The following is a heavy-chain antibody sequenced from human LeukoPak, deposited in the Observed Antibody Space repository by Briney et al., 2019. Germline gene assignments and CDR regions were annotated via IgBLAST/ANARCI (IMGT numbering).Heavy chain of an antibody. CDR3: ASEDTMVRGVFDY. CDR1: GGTFNSYA. Sequence: ASVKVSCKASGGTFNSYAISGVRQAPGQGLEWMGRIIPIFGTPNYAQKFQGRVTITTDESTSTAYMELSSLRSEDTAVYDCASEDTMVRGVFDYWGQGTLVTVSS. CDR2: IIPIFGTP. D-gene: IGHD3-10*01. V-gene: IGHV1-69*05. J-gene: IGHJ4*02.